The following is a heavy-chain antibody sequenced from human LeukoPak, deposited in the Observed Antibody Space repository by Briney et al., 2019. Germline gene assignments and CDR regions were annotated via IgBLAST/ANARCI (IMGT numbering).Heavy chain of an antibody. D-gene: IGHD2-2*01. CDR1: GGSISSSSYY. J-gene: IGHJ5*02. Sequence: SETLSLTGTVSGGSISSSSYYWGWIRQPPGKGLEWIGSIYYSGSTYYNPSLKSRVTISVDTSKNQFSLKLSSVTAADTAVYYCASVLSGYQLYNWFDPWGQGTLVTVSS. CDR3: ASVLSGYQLYNWFDP. CDR2: IYYSGST. V-gene: IGHV4-39*01.